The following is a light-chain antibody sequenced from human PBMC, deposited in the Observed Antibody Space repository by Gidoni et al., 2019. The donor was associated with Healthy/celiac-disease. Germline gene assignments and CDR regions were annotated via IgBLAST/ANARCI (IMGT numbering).Light chain of an antibody. J-gene: IGKJ4*01. CDR1: QGISNY. CDR3: QQCNSAPLT. CDR2: AAS. V-gene: IGKV1-27*01. Sequence: DIHMNQSPPSLSASAGDRVTITRRASQGISNYLAWYQQKPGKVPKLLIYAASPLQSGVPSRFSGSGSGTDFTLTISSLQAEDAATYYCQQCNSAPLTFGGGTKVEIK.